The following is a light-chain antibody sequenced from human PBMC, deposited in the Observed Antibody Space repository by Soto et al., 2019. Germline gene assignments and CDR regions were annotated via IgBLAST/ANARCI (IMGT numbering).Light chain of an antibody. CDR3: QQRNNGPLS. CDR2: DTS. Sequence: EIVLTQSPAPLSLSPGERATLSCRASPGVSGYLAWYRQKPGQPPRLLIYDTSSRATGVPARFSGSGSGTDFTLTISSLEPEDFAVYYCQQRNNGPLSFGGGTRVEIK. CDR1: PGVSGY. V-gene: IGKV3-11*01. J-gene: IGKJ4*01.